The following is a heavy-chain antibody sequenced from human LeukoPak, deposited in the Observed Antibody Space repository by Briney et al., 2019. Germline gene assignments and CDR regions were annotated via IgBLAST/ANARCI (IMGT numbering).Heavy chain of an antibody. J-gene: IGHJ4*02. CDR2: IFPSGGEI. D-gene: IGHD2-8*02. Sequence: GGSLRLSCTASGFTFGDYAMTWVRQAPGKGLEWVSSIFPSGGEIHYADSVRGRFTISRDNSKSTLSLQMNSLRAEDTAIYYCATYRQVLLPFESWGQGTLVTVSS. CDR3: ATYRQVLLPFES. CDR1: GFTFGDYA. V-gene: IGHV3-23*01.